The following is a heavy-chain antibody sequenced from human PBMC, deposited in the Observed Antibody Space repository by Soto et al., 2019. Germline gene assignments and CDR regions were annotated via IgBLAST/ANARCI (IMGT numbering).Heavy chain of an antibody. Sequence: EEQLVESGGGLVQPGGSLRLSCAASGFSFSSYWMTWVRQAPGKGLEWVANIKRDGSGGSYLDSVRGRFTVSRDNVRNTQYLQMNSLRAEDKALYYCARDVSQGRSSTLDLGAFDIWGQGTMVTVSS. CDR3: ARDVSQGRSSTLDLGAFDI. CDR2: IKRDGSGG. CDR1: GFSFSSYW. D-gene: IGHD2-2*01. J-gene: IGHJ3*02. V-gene: IGHV3-7*05.